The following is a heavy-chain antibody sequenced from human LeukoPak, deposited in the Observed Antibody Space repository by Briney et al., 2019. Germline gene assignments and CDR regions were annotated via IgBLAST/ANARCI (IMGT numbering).Heavy chain of an antibody. V-gene: IGHV1-8*01. D-gene: IGHD6-19*01. CDR3: ARDSRAGTFDY. Sequence: ASVKVSCKASGYTFTSYDINWVRQASGQGLEWMGWMNPNSGNTGYAQKFQGRVTMTRNTSISTAYMELRSLRSDDTAVYYCARDSRAGTFDYWGQGTLVTVSS. CDR1: GYTFTSYD. CDR2: MNPNSGNT. J-gene: IGHJ4*02.